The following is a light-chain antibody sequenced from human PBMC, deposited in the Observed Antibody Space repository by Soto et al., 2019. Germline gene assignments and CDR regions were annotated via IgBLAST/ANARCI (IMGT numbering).Light chain of an antibody. CDR2: DAS. CDR3: QQRSSWPWT. CDR1: QIVRSS. V-gene: IGKV3-11*01. Sequence: EILLTQSPATLSLSPGERATLSCRASQIVRSSLAWYQQKPGQAPRLLIYDASTRATGIPGRFSGSGSGTDFTLTISNLEPEDFAVYYCQQRSSWPWTFGQGAKVEIK. J-gene: IGKJ1*01.